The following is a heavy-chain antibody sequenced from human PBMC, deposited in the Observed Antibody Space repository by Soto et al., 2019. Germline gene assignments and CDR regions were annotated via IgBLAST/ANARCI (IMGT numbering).Heavy chain of an antibody. V-gene: IGHV1-18*04. CDR1: GYTFNSYG. Sequence: ASVKVSCKTSGYTFNSYGISWVRQAPGQGLEWMGWINGYSGETNYAQKFQGRFTMPTDTSTSTAYMELRSLRSDDTAVYYCARSPQEVDFVWGNYRYAYYFGYWGQGTQVTVSS. CDR3: ARSPQEVDFVWGNYRYAYYFGY. J-gene: IGHJ4*02. D-gene: IGHD3-16*02. CDR2: INGYSGET.